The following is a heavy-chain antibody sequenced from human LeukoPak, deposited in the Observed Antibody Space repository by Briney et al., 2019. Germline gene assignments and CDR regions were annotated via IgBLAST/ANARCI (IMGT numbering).Heavy chain of an antibody. CDR3: ARDQRLRLGEFSFPDY. Sequence: PGGSLRLSCAASGFTFSSYGMHWVRQAPGKGLEWVAVIWCDGSNRNYADSVKGRFTISRDNSKNTLYLQMNSLRAEDTALYYCARDQRLRLGEFSFPDYWGQGTLVTVSS. D-gene: IGHD3-16*02. V-gene: IGHV3-33*08. J-gene: IGHJ4*02. CDR1: GFTFSSYG. CDR2: IWCDGSNR.